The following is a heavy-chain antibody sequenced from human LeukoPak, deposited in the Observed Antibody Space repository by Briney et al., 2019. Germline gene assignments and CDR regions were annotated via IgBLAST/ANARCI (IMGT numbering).Heavy chain of an antibody. CDR1: GGSFSGYY. CDR2: INHSGST. CDR3: ARGLFGGYNRDHNFDY. D-gene: IGHD5-24*01. V-gene: IGHV4-34*01. Sequence: SETLSLTCAVYGGSFSGYYWSWIRQPPGKGLEWIGEINHSGSTNYNPSLKSRVTISVDTSKNQFSLKLSSVTAADTAVYYCARGLFGGYNRDHNFDYWGQGTLVTVSS. J-gene: IGHJ4*02.